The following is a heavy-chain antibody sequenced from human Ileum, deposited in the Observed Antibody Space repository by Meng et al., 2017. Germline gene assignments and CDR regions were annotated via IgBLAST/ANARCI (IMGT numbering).Heavy chain of an antibody. D-gene: IGHD7-27*01. CDR2: AGT. Sequence: VPLQESGPGLWRPSGTPPLICTVSGGSVSTSDYQWGWIRQPPGKGLEWIGYAGTNYNPSLKSRVTISVDTSKRQFSLKLTSVTAADTAVYYCARDHWGSLDYWGQGILVTVSS. CDR1: GGSVSTSDYQ. CDR3: ARDHWGSLDY. V-gene: IGHV4-61*08. J-gene: IGHJ4*02.